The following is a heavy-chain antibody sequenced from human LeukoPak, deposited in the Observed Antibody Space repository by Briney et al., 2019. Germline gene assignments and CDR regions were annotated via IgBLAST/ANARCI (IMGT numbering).Heavy chain of an antibody. CDR1: GGSISSGGYY. V-gene: IGHV4-31*03. J-gene: IGHJ4*02. CDR2: IYYSGST. Sequence: SQTLSLTCTVSGGSISSGGYYWSWIRQHPGKGLEWIGYIYYSGSTYYNPSLKSRVTISVDTSKNQFSLKLSSVTAADTAVYYCARDIRGYSGYGRPGGYYSDYWGQGALVTVSS. CDR3: ARDIRGYSGYGRPGGYYSDY. D-gene: IGHD5-12*01.